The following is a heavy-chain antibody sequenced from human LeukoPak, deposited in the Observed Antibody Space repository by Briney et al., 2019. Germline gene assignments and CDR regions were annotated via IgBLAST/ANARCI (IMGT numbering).Heavy chain of an antibody. CDR3: AKHGYYYYYMDV. CDR1: GGTFSSYA. CDR2: IIPIFGTA. V-gene: IGHV1-69*05. Sequence: SVKVSCKASGGTFSSYAISWVRQAPGQGLEWMGGIIPIFGTANYAQKFQGRVTITTDESTSTAYMELSSLRSGDTAVYYCAKHGYYYYYMDVWGKGTTVTVSS. J-gene: IGHJ6*03.